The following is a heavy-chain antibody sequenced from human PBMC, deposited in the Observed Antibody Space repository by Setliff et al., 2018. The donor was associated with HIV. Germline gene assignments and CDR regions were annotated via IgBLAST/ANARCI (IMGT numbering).Heavy chain of an antibody. CDR3: ATDSPSFY. CDR2: ISSSSSSI. V-gene: IGHV3-48*01. J-gene: IGHJ4*02. CDR1: GFTFSTYS. D-gene: IGHD2-2*01. Sequence: SLKISCAASGFTFSTYSLNWVRQAPGKGLEWISCISSSSSSIYYADSVKGRFTISRDNAKNSLYLQMKSLRAEDTALYYCATDSPSFYWGQGTLVTVPQ.